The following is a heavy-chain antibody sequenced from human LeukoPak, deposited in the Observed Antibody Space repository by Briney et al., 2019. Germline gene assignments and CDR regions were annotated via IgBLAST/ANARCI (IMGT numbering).Heavy chain of an antibody. V-gene: IGHV3-30*18. CDR3: AKDRGLRAGRLGATGLL. Sequence: PGGSLRLSCAASGFTFSSYGMHWVRQAPGKGLEWVAVISYDGSNKYYADSVKGRFTISRDDSKNTLYLQMNSLRAEDTAVYYCAKDRGLRAGRLGATGLLWGQGTMVTVSS. CDR2: ISYDGSNK. J-gene: IGHJ3*01. D-gene: IGHD1-26*01. CDR1: GFTFSSYG.